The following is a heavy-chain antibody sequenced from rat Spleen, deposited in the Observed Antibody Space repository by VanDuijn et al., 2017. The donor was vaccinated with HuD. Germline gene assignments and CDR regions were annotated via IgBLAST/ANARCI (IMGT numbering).Heavy chain of an antibody. V-gene: IGHV2-41*01. CDR3: AREGSYGHNWFAY. D-gene: IGHD1-2*01. CDR2: IWNSGDT. CDR1: GLSLTSNS. J-gene: IGHJ3*01. Sequence: QVQLKESGPGLVQPSATLSLTCTVSGLSLTSNSVSWIRQPPGKGLEWMGVIWNSGDTRLNSALKSRLSVSKDTSKSQVFLKMNSLQTEDTATYYCAREGSYGHNWFAYWGQGTLVTVSS.